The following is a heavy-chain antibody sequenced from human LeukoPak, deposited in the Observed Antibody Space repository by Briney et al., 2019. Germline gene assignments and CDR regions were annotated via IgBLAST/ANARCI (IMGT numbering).Heavy chain of an antibody. J-gene: IGHJ3*01. CDR3: ARDDTLPDNGLDA. V-gene: IGHV3-33*01. CDR1: GFSFSSHG. CDR2: IGSDGRRD. D-gene: IGHD2-8*01. Sequence: GRSLRLSCAASGFSFSSHGMNWVRQAPGRGLEWLAVIGSDGRRDSDADSVRGRLTISRDSSKNMLFLQVNSVRVEDSAVYFCARDDTLPDNGLDAWGQGTMVTVS.